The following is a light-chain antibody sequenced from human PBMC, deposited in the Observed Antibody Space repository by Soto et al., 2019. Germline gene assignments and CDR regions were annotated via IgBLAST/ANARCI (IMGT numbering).Light chain of an antibody. CDR3: SSYTSSSDVYV. CDR1: SRDVGGYDF. CDR2: EVS. Sequence: QSVLTQPASLSGSPGQPITISCTGASRDVGGYDFVSWYQQHPGKAPKLMFYEVSNRPSGVSSRFSGSKSGNTASLTISGLQADDEADYYCSSYTSSSDVYVFGTGTKLTVL. V-gene: IGLV2-14*01. J-gene: IGLJ1*01.